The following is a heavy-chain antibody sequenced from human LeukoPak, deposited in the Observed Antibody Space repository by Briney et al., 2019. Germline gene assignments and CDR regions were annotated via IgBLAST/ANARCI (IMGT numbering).Heavy chain of an antibody. D-gene: IGHD3-22*01. CDR2: IYHSGNT. J-gene: IGHJ3*02. CDR3: ARESGYYDSSGSDAFDI. V-gene: IGHV4-59*01. Sequence: SETLSLTCTVSGGSISSYYWSWLRQPPGKGLEWIGSIYHSGNTYYNPSLKSRVTISVDTSKNQFSLKLSSVTAADTAVYYCARESGYYDSSGSDAFDIWGQGTMVTVSS. CDR1: GGSISSYY.